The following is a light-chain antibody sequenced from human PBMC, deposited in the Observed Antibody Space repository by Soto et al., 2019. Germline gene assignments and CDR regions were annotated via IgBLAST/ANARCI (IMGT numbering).Light chain of an antibody. V-gene: IGLV2-11*01. Sequence: ALTQPRSVSGSPGQSVTISCTGTSSDVGRYNYVSWYQQHPGKAPKLMIYDVTKRPSGVPDRFSGSKSGNTASLTISGLQAEDEADYYCYSYAGSYTSLFGTGTKVTVL. CDR1: SSDVGRYNY. CDR2: DVT. J-gene: IGLJ1*01. CDR3: YSYAGSYTSL.